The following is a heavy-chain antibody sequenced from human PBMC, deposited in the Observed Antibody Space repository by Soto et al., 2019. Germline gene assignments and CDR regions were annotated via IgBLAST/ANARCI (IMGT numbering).Heavy chain of an antibody. Sequence: EVHLVESGGALEQPGRSLRLSCAVSGFTFDDNAMHWVRQAPEKGLEWVSGINWKSDIGYADSVKGRFTISRDNAENSLYLQMNSLRADDTALYYCAISQDRGGRTTFIYWGQGTQVTVSS. J-gene: IGHJ4*02. CDR2: INWKSDI. CDR3: AISQDRGGRTTFIY. CDR1: GFTFDDNA. V-gene: IGHV3-9*01. D-gene: IGHD3-16*01.